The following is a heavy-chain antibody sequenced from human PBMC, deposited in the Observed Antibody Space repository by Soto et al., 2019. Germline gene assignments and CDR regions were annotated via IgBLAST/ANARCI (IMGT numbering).Heavy chain of an antibody. Sequence: QVQLQESGPGLVKPSQTLSLTCTVSGGSISRGGYYWSWIRQHPGKGLEWIGYIYYSGGTYYNPSLKSRVTISVDTSENQPSLRLSSVTAAATAVYYCARKDSGYADYMDVWGKGTTVTVSS. CDR3: ARKDSGYADYMDV. CDR2: IYYSGGT. V-gene: IGHV4-31*03. D-gene: IGHD5-12*01. J-gene: IGHJ6*03. CDR1: GGSISRGGYY.